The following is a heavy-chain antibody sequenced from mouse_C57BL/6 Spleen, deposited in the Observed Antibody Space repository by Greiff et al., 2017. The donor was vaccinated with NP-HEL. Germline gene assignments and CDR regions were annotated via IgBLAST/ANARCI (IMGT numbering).Heavy chain of an antibody. CDR3: TRVEPTYYSNSFDY. CDR1: GFTFSSYA. D-gene: IGHD2-5*01. CDR2: ISSGGDYT. J-gene: IGHJ2*01. V-gene: IGHV5-9-1*02. Sequence: EVKLVEPGEGLVKPGASLKLSCAASGFTFSSYAMPWVRQTPEKRLEWVAYISSGGDYTNYTDNVKGRSTITRDNARNTLYLQMSSLTSEDSAVYYCTRVEPTYYSNSFDYWGQGTTLTVSS.